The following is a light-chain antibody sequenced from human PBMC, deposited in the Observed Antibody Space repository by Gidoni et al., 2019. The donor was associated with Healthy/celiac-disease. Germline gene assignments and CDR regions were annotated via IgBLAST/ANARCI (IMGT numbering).Light chain of an antibody. J-gene: IGKJ4*01. CDR3: EKYDSYTFT. CDR2: AAS. Sequence: AIRITQSPSSFSASTGDRVTITCRASQGISSYLAWSQQKPGKAPKRLIYAASTLQSGVPSRFSGSGSGTDFTLTISCLQAEEFATYYCEKYDSYTFTCGGGTKVEIK. CDR1: QGISSY. V-gene: IGKV1-8*01.